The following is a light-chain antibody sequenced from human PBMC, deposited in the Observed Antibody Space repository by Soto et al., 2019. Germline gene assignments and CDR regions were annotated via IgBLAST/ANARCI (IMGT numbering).Light chain of an antibody. CDR3: QQTYISPHT. CDR1: QNINTF. J-gene: IGKJ2*01. Sequence: DIRMTQSPSSLSASVGDRVSIACRASQNINTFLHWYQQKPGKAPKLLVYAASSLQNGVPSRFSGRGSGTDFTLTIFSLQPDDFGIYYCQQTYISPHTFGQGTKLEIE. V-gene: IGKV1-39*01. CDR2: AAS.